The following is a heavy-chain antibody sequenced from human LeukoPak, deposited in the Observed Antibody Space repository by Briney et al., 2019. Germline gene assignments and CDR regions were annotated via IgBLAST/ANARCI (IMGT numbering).Heavy chain of an antibody. V-gene: IGHV4-30-4*08. Sequence: SQTLSLTCTVSGGSISSGDYYWSWIRQPPGKGLGWIGYIYYSGSTYYDPSLKSRVTISVDTSKNQFSLKLSSVTAADTAVYYCARGQWLVPVVYFDYWGQGTLVNVPS. CDR3: ARGQWLVPVVYFDY. J-gene: IGHJ4*02. D-gene: IGHD6-19*01. CDR2: IYYSGST. CDR1: GGSISSGDYY.